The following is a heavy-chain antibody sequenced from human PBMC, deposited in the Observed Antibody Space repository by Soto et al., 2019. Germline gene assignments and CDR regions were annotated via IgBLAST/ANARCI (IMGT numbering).Heavy chain of an antibody. J-gene: IGHJ4*02. Sequence: QVQLVQSGAEEKKPGASVKVSCKASGYTFPNYAMHWVRQAPGQRLEWMGWINAGNGNTKYSQKFQGRVTITRDTSASTAYMELSSLRSEDTAVYYCARVSGYYLPDYWGQRTLVTVSS. CDR3: ARVSGYYLPDY. CDR1: GYTFPNYA. D-gene: IGHD5-12*01. V-gene: IGHV1-3*05. CDR2: INAGNGNT.